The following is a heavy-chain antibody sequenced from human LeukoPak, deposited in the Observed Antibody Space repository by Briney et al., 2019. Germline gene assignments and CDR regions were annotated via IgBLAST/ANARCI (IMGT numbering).Heavy chain of an antibody. CDR2: INPNSGGT. CDR1: GYTLTGYS. Sequence: ASVKVSCKASGYTLTGYSMHWVRQAPEQGLEWMGRINPNSGGTNYAQNFQGRVTMTRDTSISTAYMELSRLRSDDTAVYYCARLGCSGGSCYFDYWGQGTLVTVSS. D-gene: IGHD2-15*01. V-gene: IGHV1-2*06. J-gene: IGHJ4*02. CDR3: ARLGCSGGSCYFDY.